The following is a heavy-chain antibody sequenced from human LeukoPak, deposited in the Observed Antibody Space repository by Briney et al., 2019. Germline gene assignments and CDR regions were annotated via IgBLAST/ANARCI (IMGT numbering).Heavy chain of an antibody. CDR3: AKMIAEFDY. Sequence: GGSLRLSCVGSGFTFSGNGMHWVRQAPGKGLEWVAVIWNDGSKEYYADSVKGRFTISRDNSKNTLYLQMNSLRAEDTAVYYCAKMIAEFDYWGQGTLVTVSS. V-gene: IGHV3-30*02. CDR2: IWNDGSKE. J-gene: IGHJ4*02. D-gene: IGHD3-22*01. CDR1: GFTFSGNG.